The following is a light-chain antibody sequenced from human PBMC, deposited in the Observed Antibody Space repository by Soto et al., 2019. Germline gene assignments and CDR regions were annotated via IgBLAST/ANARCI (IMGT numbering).Light chain of an antibody. CDR2: AAS. CDR1: QSISSY. CDR3: QQSYSTPRV. Sequence: DIQMTQSPSSLSASVGDRVTITCRASQSISSYLNWYQQKPGKAPKLLIYAASSLQSGVPSRFSGSGSGTDFTLTISSLQPEDFATYYCQQSYSTPRVFGGGTKVESK. J-gene: IGKJ4*01. V-gene: IGKV1-39*01.